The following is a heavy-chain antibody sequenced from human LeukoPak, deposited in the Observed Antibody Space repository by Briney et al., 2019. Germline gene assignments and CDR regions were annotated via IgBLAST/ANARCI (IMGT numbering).Heavy chain of an antibody. CDR3: ARGPNYYGSGSGFDY. CDR2: ISSSSSYI. D-gene: IGHD3-10*01. CDR1: GFTFSSYS. Sequence: GESLQISCAASGFTFSSYSMNWVRQAPGKGLEWVSSISSSSSYIYYADSVKGRFTISRDNAKNSLYLQMNSLRAEDTAVYYCARGPNYYGSGSGFDYWGQGTLVTVSS. J-gene: IGHJ4*02. V-gene: IGHV3-21*01.